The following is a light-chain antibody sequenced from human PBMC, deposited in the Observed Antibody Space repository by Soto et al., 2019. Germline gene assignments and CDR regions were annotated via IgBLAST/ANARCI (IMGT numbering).Light chain of an antibody. Sequence: DIQMTQSPSSLSASVGDRVTITCRASQDISYYLNWYQQRPGKAPKLLIYDASNLERGVPSRFSGTGSGTHFTFAITSLQPEDVATYYCQQSDSLPITFGQGTRLEI. J-gene: IGKJ5*01. CDR2: DAS. CDR1: QDISYY. V-gene: IGKV1-33*01. CDR3: QQSDSLPIT.